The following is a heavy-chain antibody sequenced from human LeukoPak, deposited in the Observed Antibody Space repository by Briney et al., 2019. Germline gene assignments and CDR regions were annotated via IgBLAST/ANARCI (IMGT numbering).Heavy chain of an antibody. J-gene: IGHJ5*02. D-gene: IGHD3-22*01. V-gene: IGHV3-30-3*01. CDR2: ISYDGSNK. CDR3: ARDRRYFDSSGYYWFDP. CDR1: GFTFSSYP. Sequence: GKSLRLSCAASGFTFSSYPLHWVRQAPGKGLEWVALISYDGSNKYYADSVRGRFTISRDNSKNTLYLQMNSLRAEDTAVYYCARDRRYFDSSGYYWFDPWGQGTLVTVSS.